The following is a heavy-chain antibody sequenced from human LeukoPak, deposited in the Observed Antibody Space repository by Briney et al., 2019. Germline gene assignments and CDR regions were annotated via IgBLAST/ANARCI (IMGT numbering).Heavy chain of an antibody. CDR1: GGTFSSYA. D-gene: IGHD2-8*01. CDR3: ARSSLGYCTNGVCFAFGY. V-gene: IGHV1-69*05. J-gene: IGHJ4*02. Sequence: ASVKVSCKASGGTFSSYAISWVRQAPGQGLEWMGGIIPIFGTANYAQKFQGRVTITTDESTSTAYMELSSLRSEDTAVYYCARSSLGYCTNGVCFAFGYWGQGTLATVSS. CDR2: IIPIFGTA.